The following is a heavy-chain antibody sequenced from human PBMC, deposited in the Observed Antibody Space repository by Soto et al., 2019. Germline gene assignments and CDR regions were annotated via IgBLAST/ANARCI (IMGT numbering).Heavy chain of an antibody. D-gene: IGHD3-16*02. J-gene: IGHJ4*02. Sequence: VQLVESGGGVVQPGRSLRLSCAASGFTFSSYGMHWVRQAPGKGLEWVAVIWYDGSNKYYADSVKGRFTISRDNSKNTLYLQMNSLRAEDTAVYDCARGIGMITFGGVIVNFDYGGQGTRVTVSS. CDR1: GFTFSSYG. V-gene: IGHV3-33*01. CDR2: IWYDGSNK. CDR3: ARGIGMITFGGVIVNFDY.